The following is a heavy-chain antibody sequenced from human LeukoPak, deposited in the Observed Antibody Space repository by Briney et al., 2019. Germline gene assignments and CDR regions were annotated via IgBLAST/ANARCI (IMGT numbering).Heavy chain of an antibody. CDR3: ARSGQQLGWGYYYYYMDV. V-gene: IGHV3-7*01. Sequence: TGGSLRLSCAASGFTFSSYWMSWVRQAPGKGLEWVANIKQDGSEKYYVDSVKGRFTISRDNAKNSLYLQMNSLRAEDTAVYYCARSGQQLGWGYYYYYMDVWGKGTTVTVSS. CDR1: GFTFSSYW. D-gene: IGHD6-13*01. CDR2: IKQDGSEK. J-gene: IGHJ6*03.